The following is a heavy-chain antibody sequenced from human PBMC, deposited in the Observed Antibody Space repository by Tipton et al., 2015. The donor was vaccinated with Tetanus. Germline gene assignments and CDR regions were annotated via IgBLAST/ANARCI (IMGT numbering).Heavy chain of an antibody. V-gene: IGHV4-61*01. CDR1: GGSVSSGSYY. J-gene: IGHJ3*02. CDR3: ARDRRWYWSGGSCFRAFDI. CDR2: IYYSGST. D-gene: IGHD2-15*01. Sequence: TLSLTCTVSGGSVSSGSYYWSWIRQPPGKGLEWIGYIYYSGSTNYNPSLKSRVTISVDTSKNQFSLKLSSVTAADTAVYYCARDRRWYWSGGSCFRAFDIWGQGTMVTVSS.